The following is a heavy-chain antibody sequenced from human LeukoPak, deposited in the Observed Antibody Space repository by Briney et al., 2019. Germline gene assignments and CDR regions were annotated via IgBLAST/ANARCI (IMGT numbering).Heavy chain of an antibody. CDR3: ARDSGAAAPTFFDY. D-gene: IGHD2-2*01. J-gene: IGHJ4*02. Sequence: GGSLRLSCAVSGFIFDDYAMHWVRQAPGKGLEWVSGISGNGGNTYYADSVKGRFTISRDNSKNTLYLQMNSLRAEDTAVYYCARDSGAAAPTFFDYWGQGTLVTVSS. CDR1: GFIFDDYA. CDR2: ISGNGGNT. V-gene: IGHV3-23*01.